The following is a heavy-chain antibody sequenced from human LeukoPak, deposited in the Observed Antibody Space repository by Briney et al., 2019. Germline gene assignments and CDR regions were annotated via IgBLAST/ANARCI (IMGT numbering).Heavy chain of an antibody. CDR2: IYYSGST. V-gene: IGHV4-59*01. Sequence: SETLSLTCIVSGGSISSYYWSWIRQPPGKGLEWIGYIYYSGSTTYNPSLKSRVTISVDTSKNQFSLKLSSVTAADTALYYCARGRLEMEDWGQGSLVTVSS. CDR1: GGSISSYY. D-gene: IGHD3-16*01. CDR3: ARGRLEMED. J-gene: IGHJ1*01.